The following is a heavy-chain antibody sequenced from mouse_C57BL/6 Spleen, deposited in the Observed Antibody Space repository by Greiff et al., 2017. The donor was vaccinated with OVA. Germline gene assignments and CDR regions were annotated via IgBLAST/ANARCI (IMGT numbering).Heavy chain of an antibody. CDR1: GYTFTEYT. CDR2: FYPGSGSI. V-gene: IGHV1-62-2*01. D-gene: IGHD2-4*01. CDR3: AREEEGEDDYDGGFAY. Sequence: QVQLQQSGAELVKPGASVKLSCKASGYTFTEYTIHWVKQRSGQGLEWIGWFYPGSGSIKYNEKFKDKATLTADKSSSTVYMELRRLTSEDAAVDGGAREEEGEDDYDGGFAYWGQGTLGTVSA. J-gene: IGHJ3*01.